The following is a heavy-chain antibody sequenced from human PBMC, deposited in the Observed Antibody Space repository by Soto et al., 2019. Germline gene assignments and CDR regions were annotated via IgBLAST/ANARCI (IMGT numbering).Heavy chain of an antibody. V-gene: IGHV1-2*04. CDR1: GYTFTGDY. J-gene: IGHJ6*01. Sequence: ASVKVSCKAPGYTFTGDYMHWVRQAPGQGLEWMGWINPTSGGTTYAQKFQGWVTMTRDTSISTAYMELSRLRSDDTAVYYCAGSDSKLYHDFWSGYPGEVWCQGTTGTVAS. CDR3: AGSDSKLYHDFWSGYPGEV. D-gene: IGHD3-3*01. CDR2: INPTSGGT.